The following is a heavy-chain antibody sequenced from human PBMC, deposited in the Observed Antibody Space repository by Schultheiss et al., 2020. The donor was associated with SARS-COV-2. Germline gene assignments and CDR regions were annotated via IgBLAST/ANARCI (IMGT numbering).Heavy chain of an antibody. CDR3: VKDRPLGYCSSTSCPWDV. CDR1: GFTFSSYV. CDR2: IGTGGDT. J-gene: IGHJ6*02. V-gene: IGHV3-47*02. Sequence: GGSLRLSCAASGFTFSSYVLHWVRRAPGKGPEWVSAIGTGGDTYYADSVKGRFTISRDNSKNTLYLQMSSLRAEDTAVYYCVKDRPLGYCSSTSCPWDVWGQGTTVTVSS. D-gene: IGHD2-2*01.